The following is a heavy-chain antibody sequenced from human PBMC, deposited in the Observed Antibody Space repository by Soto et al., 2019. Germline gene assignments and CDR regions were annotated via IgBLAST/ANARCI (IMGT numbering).Heavy chain of an antibody. Sequence: EVQLVESGGGLVQPGGSLRLSCAASGFTFSSYDMHWVRQATGKGLEWVSAIGTAGDTYYPGSVKGRFTISRENAKNSLYLQMNSLRAGDTAVYYCARENFKGWFDPWGQGTLVTVSS. CDR3: ARENFKGWFDP. J-gene: IGHJ5*02. V-gene: IGHV3-13*04. CDR2: IGTAGDT. CDR1: GFTFSSYD.